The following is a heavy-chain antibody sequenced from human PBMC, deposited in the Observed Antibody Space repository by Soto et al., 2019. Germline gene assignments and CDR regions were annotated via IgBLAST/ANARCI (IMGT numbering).Heavy chain of an antibody. CDR3: ARVGDNFYYGMEV. CDR1: GGSISSSNW. J-gene: IGHJ6*02. CDR2: IYHDGSR. Sequence: QVQLQESGPGLVKPSGTLSLTCAVSGGSISSSNWWSWVRQSPGKGLEWIGEIYHDGSRNYNPSLKSRVTISMDKSKNQISLNLYSVTAADTAVYYCARVGDNFYYGMEVWGQGTTVTVSS. V-gene: IGHV4-4*02.